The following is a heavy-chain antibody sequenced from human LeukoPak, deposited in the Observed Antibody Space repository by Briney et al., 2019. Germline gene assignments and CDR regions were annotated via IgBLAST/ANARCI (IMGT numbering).Heavy chain of an antibody. Sequence: PGGSLRLSCAASGFTVSSNYMSWVRQPPGKGLEWIGSIYYSGSTYYNPSLNSRVTMSLDTSKNQFSLKLSSVTAADTAVYYCAREAYNWNVDAFDIWGQGTMVTVSS. CDR3: AREAYNWNVDAFDI. D-gene: IGHD1-20*01. V-gene: IGHV4-39*07. CDR2: IYYSGST. CDR1: GFTVSSNY. J-gene: IGHJ3*02.